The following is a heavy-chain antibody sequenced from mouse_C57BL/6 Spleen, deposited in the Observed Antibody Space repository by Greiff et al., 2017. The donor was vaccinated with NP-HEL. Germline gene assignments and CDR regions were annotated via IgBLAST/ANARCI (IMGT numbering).Heavy chain of an antibody. CDR1: GYTFTSYW. J-gene: IGHJ3*01. Sequence: VQLQQPGAELVMPGASVKLSCKASGYTFTSYWMHWVKQRPGQGLEWIGEIDPSDSYTNYNQKFKGQSTLTVDKSSSTAYMQLSSLTSEDSAVYCCARSEEGFAYWGQGTLVTVSA. CDR2: IDPSDSYT. CDR3: ARSEEGFAY. V-gene: IGHV1-69*01.